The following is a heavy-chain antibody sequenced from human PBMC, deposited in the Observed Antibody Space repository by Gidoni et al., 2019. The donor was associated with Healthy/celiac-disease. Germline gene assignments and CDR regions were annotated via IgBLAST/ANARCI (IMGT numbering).Heavy chain of an antibody. CDR3: HGCRLWSGYYNYYGMDV. CDR2: RNHSGST. CDR1: GGSFGCYY. J-gene: IGHJ6*02. Sequence: QVQLQQWVAGLLKPSETLSLTCAVFGGSFGCYYWSWIRQPPGKGRDWIGKRNHSGSTHYNPSHRSRVTIAVDTSKNQFTLKLSSVTAADTAVYYCHGCRLWSGYYNYYGMDVWGQGTTVTVSS. V-gene: IGHV4-34*01. D-gene: IGHD3-3*01.